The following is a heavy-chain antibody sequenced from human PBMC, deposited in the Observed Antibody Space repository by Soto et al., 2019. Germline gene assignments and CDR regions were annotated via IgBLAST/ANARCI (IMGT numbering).Heavy chain of an antibody. CDR3: AGRWGEGRVDY. Sequence: QVQLQESGPGLVKPSGTLSLTCAVSGASISSSNWWSWVRHPPGKGLDWIGEIYPSGSTNYNPSLKRRVTISVDKSRNQFSLTLSSVTAADTAVYYCAGRWGEGRVDYWGQGTLVTVSS. CDR1: GASISSSNW. J-gene: IGHJ4*02. V-gene: IGHV4-4*02. CDR2: IYPSGST. D-gene: IGHD3-10*01.